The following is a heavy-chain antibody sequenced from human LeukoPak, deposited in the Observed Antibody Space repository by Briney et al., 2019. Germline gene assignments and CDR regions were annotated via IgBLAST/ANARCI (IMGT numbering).Heavy chain of an antibody. CDR1: GFTFSSYW. CDR3: ARGGTYRFDY. CDR2: INQDGSEK. D-gene: IGHD1-26*01. J-gene: IGHJ4*02. V-gene: IGHV3-7*01. Sequence: GGSLRLSCAASGFTFSSYWMSWVRQAPGKGLEWVANINQDGSEKFYLDSVKGRFTISRDNSKNSPYLQMNSLRAEDTAVYYRARGGTYRFDYWGQGTLVTVSS.